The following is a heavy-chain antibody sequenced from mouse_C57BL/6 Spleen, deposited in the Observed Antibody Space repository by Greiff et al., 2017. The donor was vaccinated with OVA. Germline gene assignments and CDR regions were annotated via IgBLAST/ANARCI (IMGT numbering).Heavy chain of an antibody. CDR2: IYPGSGST. CDR3: ARPYYYGGAMDY. Sequence: QVHVKQPGAELVKPGASVKMSCKASGYTFTSYWITWVKQRPGQGLEWIGDIYPGSGSTNYNEKFKSKATLTVDTSSSTAYMQLSSLTSEDSAVYYCARPYYYGGAMDYWGQGTSVTVSS. D-gene: IGHD1-1*01. J-gene: IGHJ4*01. V-gene: IGHV1-55*01. CDR1: GYTFTSYW.